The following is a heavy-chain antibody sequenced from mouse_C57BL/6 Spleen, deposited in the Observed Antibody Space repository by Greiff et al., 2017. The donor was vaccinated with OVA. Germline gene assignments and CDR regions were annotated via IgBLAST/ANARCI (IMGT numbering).Heavy chain of an antibody. Sequence: EVMLVESGGGLVQPKGSLKLSCAASGFSFNTYAMNWVRQAPGKGLEWVARIRSKSNNYATYYADSVKDRFTISRDDSESMLYLQMNNLKTEDTAMYYCVRHAVTTVVEDWYFDVWGTGTTVTVSS. D-gene: IGHD1-1*01. V-gene: IGHV10-1*01. CDR1: GFSFNTYA. CDR2: IRSKSNNYAT. CDR3: VRHAVTTVVEDWYFDV. J-gene: IGHJ1*03.